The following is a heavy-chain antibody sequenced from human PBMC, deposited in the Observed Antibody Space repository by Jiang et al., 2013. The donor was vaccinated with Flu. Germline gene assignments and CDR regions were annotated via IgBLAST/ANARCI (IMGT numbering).Heavy chain of an antibody. CDR1: GGSISSYY. V-gene: IGHV4-59*12. CDR2: IYYSGST. J-gene: IGHJ5*02. CDR3: AREEVGAVAGQRGWFDP. D-gene: IGHD6-19*01. Sequence: PGLVKPSETLSLTCTVSGGSISSYYWSWIRQPPGKGLEWIGYIYYSGSTNYNPSPKSRVTISVDKSKNQFSLKLSSVTAADTAVYYCAREEVGAVAGQRGWFDPWGQGTLVTVSS.